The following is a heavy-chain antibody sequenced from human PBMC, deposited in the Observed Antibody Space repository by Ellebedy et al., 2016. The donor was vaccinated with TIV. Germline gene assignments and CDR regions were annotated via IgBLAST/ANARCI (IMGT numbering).Heavy chain of an antibody. J-gene: IGHJ6*02. CDR3: AREPRDPAIYYGMDV. V-gene: IGHV3-53*01. D-gene: IGHD5-18*01. CDR2: IYSGGST. Sequence: GESLKISCAASGFTVSSNYVSWVRQAPGKGLEWVSVIYSGGSTYYADSVKGRFTISRDNSKNTLYLQMNSLRAEDTAVYYCAREPRDPAIYYGMDVWGQGTTVTVSS. CDR1: GFTVSSNY.